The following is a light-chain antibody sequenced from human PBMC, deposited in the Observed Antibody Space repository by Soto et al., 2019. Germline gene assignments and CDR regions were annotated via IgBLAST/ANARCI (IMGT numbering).Light chain of an antibody. V-gene: IGLV2-14*01. CDR1: SSDVGGYNF. J-gene: IGLJ2*01. CDR2: EVN. Sequence: QSALTQPASVSGSPGQSITISCTGTSSDVGGYNFVSWFQQHPGKAPKLMIYEVNNRPSGVSNRFSGSKSGNTASLTISGLQAEDEADYYCSSYTSSSTLVFGGGNQLTVL. CDR3: SSYTSSSTLV.